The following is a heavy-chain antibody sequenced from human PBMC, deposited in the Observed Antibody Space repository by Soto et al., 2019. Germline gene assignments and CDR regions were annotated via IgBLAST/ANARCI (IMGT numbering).Heavy chain of an antibody. CDR2: IYPGDSDT. J-gene: IGHJ5*02. CDR3: ARGYCTTTICDPWFDP. D-gene: IGHD2-2*01. V-gene: IGHV5-51*01. CDR1: GYSFTSYW. Sequence: GESLKISCTGVGYSFTSYWIAWVRQMPGKGLEWMGIIYPGDSDTRYSPSFQGQVTISADKSITTVYLQWSSLKASDTAMYYCARGYCTTTICDPWFDPWGQGTLVTAPQ.